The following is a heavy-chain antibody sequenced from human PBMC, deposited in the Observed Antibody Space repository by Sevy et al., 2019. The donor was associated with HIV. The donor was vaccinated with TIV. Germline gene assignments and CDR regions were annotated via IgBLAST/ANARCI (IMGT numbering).Heavy chain of an antibody. CDR2: IHYTGST. CDR1: GGSIISGDYY. V-gene: IGHV4-30-4*01. CDR3: ARDEEEYGDKSYYYGMDV. Sequence: SETLSLTCSVSGGSIISGDYYLSWVRQPPGRGLEWIGYIHYTGSTDYNPSLESRVPISVDTSRNQFSRKLTSVTAAETAVYYCARDEEEYGDKSYYYGMDVWGRGTTVTVSS. D-gene: IGHD4-17*01. J-gene: IGHJ6*02.